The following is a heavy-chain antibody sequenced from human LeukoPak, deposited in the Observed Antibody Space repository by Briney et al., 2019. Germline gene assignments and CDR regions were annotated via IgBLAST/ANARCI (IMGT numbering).Heavy chain of an antibody. CDR2: IYTSGST. CDR3: ARAPLMGYCSGGSCSSPNWFDP. CDR1: GGSISSYY. V-gene: IGHV4-4*08. D-gene: IGHD2-15*01. Sequence: SETLSLXCTVSGGSISSYYWSWIRQPPGKGLEWIGRIYTSGSTNYNPSLKSRVTISVDTSKNQLSLKLSSVTAADTAVYYCARAPLMGYCSGGSCSSPNWFDPWGQGTLAPVSS. J-gene: IGHJ5*02.